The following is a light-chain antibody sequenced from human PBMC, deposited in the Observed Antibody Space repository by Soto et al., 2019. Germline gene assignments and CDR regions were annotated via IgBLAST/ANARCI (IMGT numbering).Light chain of an antibody. Sequence: QSVLTQPPSASGTPGQRVTIPCSGSSSNIGSNYVHWYVQLPGTAPKLLIYRNNQRPSGVPDRISGSKSGTSASLAISGLRSEDEADYYCAAWDDSLSALFGGGTKLTVL. J-gene: IGLJ2*01. CDR2: RNN. CDR1: SSNIGSNY. V-gene: IGLV1-47*01. CDR3: AAWDDSLSAL.